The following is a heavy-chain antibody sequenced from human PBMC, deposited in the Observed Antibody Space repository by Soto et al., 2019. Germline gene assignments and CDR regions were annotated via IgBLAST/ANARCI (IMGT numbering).Heavy chain of an antibody. V-gene: IGHV3-30*18. Sequence: QVQLVESGGGVVQPGRSLRLSCAASGFTFSSYGMHWVRQAPGKGLEWVAVISYDGSNKYYADSVKGRFTISRDNSKNPLYLQMKSLRAEDTAVYYCAKGGGYGDYVLSWYFDLWGRGTLVTVSS. CDR3: AKGGGYGDYVLSWYFDL. CDR2: ISYDGSNK. CDR1: GFTFSSYG. J-gene: IGHJ2*01. D-gene: IGHD4-17*01.